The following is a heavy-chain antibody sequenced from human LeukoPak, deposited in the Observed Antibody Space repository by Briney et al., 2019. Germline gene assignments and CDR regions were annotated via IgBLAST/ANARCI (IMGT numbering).Heavy chain of an antibody. CDR3: ASLTTADAFDI. V-gene: IGHV4-34*01. D-gene: IGHD3-22*01. Sequence: SGTLSLTCAVYGGSFSGYYWSWIRQPPGKGLEWIGEINHSGSTNYNPSLKSRVTISVDTSKNQFSLKVSSVTAADTAVYYCASLTTADAFDIWGQGTMVTVSS. CDR2: INHSGST. CDR1: GGSFSGYY. J-gene: IGHJ3*02.